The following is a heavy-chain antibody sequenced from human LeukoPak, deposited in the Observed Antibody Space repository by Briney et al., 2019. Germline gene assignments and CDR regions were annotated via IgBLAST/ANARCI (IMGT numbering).Heavy chain of an antibody. CDR3: AKAELLRRWFDP. Sequence: ASVKVSCKASGYTFTSYAMHWVRQAPGQRLEWMGWINAGNGNTKYSQKFQGRVTITRDTSASTAYMELSSLRSEDTAVYYCAKAELLRRWFDPWGQGTLVTVSS. V-gene: IGHV1-3*01. CDR2: INAGNGNT. J-gene: IGHJ5*02. CDR1: GYTFTSYA. D-gene: IGHD1-26*01.